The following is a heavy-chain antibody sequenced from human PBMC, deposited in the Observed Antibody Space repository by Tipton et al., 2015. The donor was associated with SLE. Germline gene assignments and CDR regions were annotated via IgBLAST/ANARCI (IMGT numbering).Heavy chain of an antibody. CDR1: GGSISSYY. CDR2: ILYSGST. D-gene: IGHD4-17*01. CDR3: ARGPTSYGDAGSDAFDI. J-gene: IGHJ3*02. Sequence: TLSLTCTVSGGSISSYYWTWIRQSPGKGLEWIGFILYSGSTNYNPSLKSRVVMSLDTSKNQFSLKLTSVTAADTAVYYCARGPTSYGDAGSDAFDIWGQGTMVTVSS. V-gene: IGHV4-59*01.